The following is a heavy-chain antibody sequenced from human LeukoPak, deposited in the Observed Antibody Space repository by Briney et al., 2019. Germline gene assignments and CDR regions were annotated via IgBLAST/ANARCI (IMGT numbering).Heavy chain of an antibody. CDR2: IYSGGST. D-gene: IGHD3-10*01. Sequence: GGSLRLSCAVPGFTVSSNYMSWVRQAPGKGLEWVSVIYSGGSTYYADSVKGRFTISRDNSKTTLYLQMSSLRAEDTAVYYCARVTFGSGSYEDYFDYWGQGSLVTVSS. CDR1: GFTVSSNY. J-gene: IGHJ4*02. V-gene: IGHV3-66*01. CDR3: ARVTFGSGSYEDYFDY.